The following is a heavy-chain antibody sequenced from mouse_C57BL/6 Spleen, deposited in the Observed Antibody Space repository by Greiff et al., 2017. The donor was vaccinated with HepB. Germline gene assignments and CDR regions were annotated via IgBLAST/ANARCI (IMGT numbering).Heavy chain of an antibody. CDR1: GYTFTSYW. D-gene: IGHD2-5*01. Sequence: LQESGAELVKPGASVKMSCKASGYTFTSYWITWVKQRPGQGLEWIGDIYPGSGSTNYNEKFKSKATLTVDTSSSTAYMQLSSLTSEDSAVYYCARAGYSNYNLPYWGQGTLVTVSA. CDR2: IYPGSGST. V-gene: IGHV1-55*01. J-gene: IGHJ3*01. CDR3: ARAGYSNYNLPY.